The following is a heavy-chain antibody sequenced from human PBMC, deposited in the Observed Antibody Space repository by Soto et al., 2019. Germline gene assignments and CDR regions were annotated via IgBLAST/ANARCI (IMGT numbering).Heavy chain of an antibody. CDR2: IYHSGST. V-gene: IGHV4-4*02. Sequence: NPSETLSLTCAVSGGSISSSNWWSWVRQPPGKGLEWIGEIYHSGSTNYNPSLKSRVTISVDKSKNQFSLKLSSVTAADTAVYYCARSGKIAAAGYYYYYGMDVWGQGTTVTVSS. J-gene: IGHJ6*02. CDR1: GGSISSSNW. CDR3: ARSGKIAAAGYYYYYGMDV. D-gene: IGHD6-13*01.